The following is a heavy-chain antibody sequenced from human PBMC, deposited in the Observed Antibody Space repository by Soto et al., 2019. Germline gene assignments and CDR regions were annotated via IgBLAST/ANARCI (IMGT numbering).Heavy chain of an antibody. CDR3: ARDYFPFPWYSSRFPAYFYGMDV. V-gene: IGHV4-61*01. J-gene: IGHJ6*02. Sequence: SETLSLTCTVSGGSVSSGSYYWSWIRQPPGKGLEWIGYIYYSGSTNYNPSLKSRVTISVDTSKNQFSLKLSSVNAADTAVYYCARDYFPFPWYSSRFPAYFYGMDVWGQGTTVTVSS. D-gene: IGHD6-13*01. CDR2: IYYSGST. CDR1: GGSVSSGSYY.